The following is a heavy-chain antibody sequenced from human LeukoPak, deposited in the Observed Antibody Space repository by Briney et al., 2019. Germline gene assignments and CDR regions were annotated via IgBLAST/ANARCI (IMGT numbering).Heavy chain of an antibody. CDR2: INPSGSRT. J-gene: IGHJ4*01. CDR1: GYIFTNYF. CDR3: ARGGHLRYDDTGVDY. Sequence: GASVKVSCKASGYIFTNYFMHWVRQAPGQGLEWMGLINPSGSRTNYAQKFQGRVTMTRDTSTSTAYMDLSSLRSDDTAVYYCARGGHLRYDDTGVDYWGHGTLVTVSS. V-gene: IGHV1-46*01. D-gene: IGHD2-8*02.